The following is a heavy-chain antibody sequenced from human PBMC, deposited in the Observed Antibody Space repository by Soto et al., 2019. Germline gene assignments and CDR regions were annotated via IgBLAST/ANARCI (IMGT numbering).Heavy chain of an antibody. CDR3: AKDRGSITMVRGVIIGFYYYGMDV. J-gene: IGHJ6*02. D-gene: IGHD3-10*01. CDR1: GFTFSSYG. V-gene: IGHV3-30*18. CDR2: ISDDGSNK. Sequence: ESGVGVVQPGRSLRLSCAASGFTFSSYGMHWVRQAPGKGLEWVAVISDDGSNKYYADSVKGRFTISRDNSKNTLYLQMNSLRAEDTAVYYCAKDRGSITMVRGVIIGFYYYGMDVWGQGTTVTVSS.